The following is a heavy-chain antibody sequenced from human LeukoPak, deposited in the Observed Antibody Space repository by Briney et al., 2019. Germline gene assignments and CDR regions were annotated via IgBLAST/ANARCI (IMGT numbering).Heavy chain of an antibody. J-gene: IGHJ5*02. D-gene: IGHD2-8*01. CDR3: ARDLGYCTNGVCGDNWFDP. Sequence: GGSLRLSCAASGFTFSSYWMSWVRQAPGKGLEWVANIKQDGSEKYYVDSVKGRFTISRDNAKNSLYLQMNSLRAEDTAVYYCARDLGYCTNGVCGDNWFDPWGQGTLVTVSS. V-gene: IGHV3-7*01. CDR1: GFTFSSYW. CDR2: IKQDGSEK.